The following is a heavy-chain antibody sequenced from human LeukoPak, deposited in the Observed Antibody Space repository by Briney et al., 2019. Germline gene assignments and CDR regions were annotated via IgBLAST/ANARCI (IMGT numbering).Heavy chain of an antibody. Sequence: DSVKGRFTISRDSSKNTLYLQMNSLRPEDTAVYYCAKLADYYGSGSYPNWFDPWGQGTLVTVSS. CDR3: AKLADYYGSGSYPNWFDP. V-gene: IGHV3-30*02. J-gene: IGHJ5*02. D-gene: IGHD3-10*01.